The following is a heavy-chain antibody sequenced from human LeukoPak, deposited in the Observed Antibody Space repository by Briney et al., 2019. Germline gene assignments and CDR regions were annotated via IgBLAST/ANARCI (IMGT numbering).Heavy chain of an antibody. CDR2: INAGNGNT. CDR1: GYTFTSYA. V-gene: IGHV1-3*01. Sequence: GASVKVSCKASGYTFTSYAMHWVRQAPGQRLEWMGWINAGNGNTKYSQKFQGRVTITRDTSASTAYMELSSLRSEDTAVYYCARSPNLWFGELLGYWGQGTLVTVSS. CDR3: ARSPNLWFGELLGY. D-gene: IGHD3-10*01. J-gene: IGHJ4*02.